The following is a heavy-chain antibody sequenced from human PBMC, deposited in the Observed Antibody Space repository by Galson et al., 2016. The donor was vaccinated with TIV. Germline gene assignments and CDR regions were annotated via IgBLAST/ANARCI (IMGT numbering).Heavy chain of an antibody. J-gene: IGHJ3*02. CDR3: ARAYDSSGYYRVGGALDI. D-gene: IGHD3-22*01. CDR2: INLDGDKQ. CDR1: VFTFDAYW. V-gene: IGHV3-7*04. Sequence: LRLSCAASVFTFDAYWMNWVRQAPGKGLEWVANINLDGDKQYYLDSVKGRFSISRDNGRNLLYLHMSSLRAEDSAVYYCARAYDSSGYYRVGGALDIWGRGTMVTVSS.